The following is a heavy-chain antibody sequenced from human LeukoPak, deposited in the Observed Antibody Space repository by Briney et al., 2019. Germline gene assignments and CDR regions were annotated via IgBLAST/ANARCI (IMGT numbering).Heavy chain of an antibody. J-gene: IGHJ4*02. CDR3: ARVSCSSTSCYDGGD. CDR2: IIPIFGTA. V-gene: IGHV1-69*13. D-gene: IGHD2-2*01. Sequence: ASVKVSCKASGGTFSSYAISWVRQAPGQGLEWMGGIIPIFGTANYAQKFQGRVTITADESTSTAYMELSSLRSEDTAVYYCARVSCSSTSCYDGGDWGQGTLVTVSS. CDR1: GGTFSSYA.